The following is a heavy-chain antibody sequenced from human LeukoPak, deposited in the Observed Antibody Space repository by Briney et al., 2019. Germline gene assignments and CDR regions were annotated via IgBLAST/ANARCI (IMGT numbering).Heavy chain of an antibody. CDR1: GGSISSYY. D-gene: IGHD5-12*01. J-gene: IGHJ3*02. Sequence: SETLSLTCTVSGGSISSYYWSWIRQPPGKGLEWIGYIYYSGSTNYNPSLKSRVTISVDTSKNQFSLKLSSVTAADTAVYYCARARWLRFGPTNLDAFYIWGQGTMDTVSS. CDR3: ARARWLRFGPTNLDAFYI. V-gene: IGHV4-59*01. CDR2: IYYSGST.